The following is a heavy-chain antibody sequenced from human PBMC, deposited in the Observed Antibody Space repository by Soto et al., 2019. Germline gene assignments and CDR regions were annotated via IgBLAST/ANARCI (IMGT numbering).Heavy chain of an antibody. D-gene: IGHD6-6*01. Sequence: ASVEVSCKASGGTFSSYAISWVRQAPGQGLEWMGGIIPIFGTANYAQKFQGRVTITADESTSTAYMELSSLRSEDTAVYYCARAKLRETYFDYWGQGTLVTVSS. CDR1: GGTFSSYA. CDR3: ARAKLRETYFDY. V-gene: IGHV1-69*13. J-gene: IGHJ4*02. CDR2: IIPIFGTA.